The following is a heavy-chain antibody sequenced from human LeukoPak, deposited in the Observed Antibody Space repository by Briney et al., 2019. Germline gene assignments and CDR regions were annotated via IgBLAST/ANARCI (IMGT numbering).Heavy chain of an antibody. V-gene: IGHV4-59*01. Sequence: SETLSLTCTVSGGSISSYYWSWIRQHPGKGLEWIGYIYYSGSTNYNPSLKSRVTISVDTSKNQFSLKLSSVTAADTAVYYCARGRIAAAGTGPYYYGMDVWGQGTTVTVSS. CDR2: IYYSGST. CDR1: GGSISSYY. CDR3: ARGRIAAAGTGPYYYGMDV. J-gene: IGHJ6*02. D-gene: IGHD6-13*01.